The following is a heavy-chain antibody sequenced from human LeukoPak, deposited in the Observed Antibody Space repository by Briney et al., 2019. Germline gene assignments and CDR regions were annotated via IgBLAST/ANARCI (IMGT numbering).Heavy chain of an antibody. CDR2: ISRDGDNE. CDR1: GFPFNTYA. V-gene: IGHV3-30*07. D-gene: IGHD2-2*01. CDR3: AKSADIVVVPAATLFDY. J-gene: IGHJ4*02. Sequence: GGSLRLSCAASGFPFNTYAMHWVRQAPGKGLEWVALISRDGDNEYYADSVKGRLTISRDNSRNTLYLQMNSLRAEDTAVYYCAKSADIVVVPAATLFDYWGQGTLVTVSS.